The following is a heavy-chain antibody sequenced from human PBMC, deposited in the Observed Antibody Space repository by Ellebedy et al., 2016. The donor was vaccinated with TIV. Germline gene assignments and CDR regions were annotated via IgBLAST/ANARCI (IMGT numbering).Heavy chain of an antibody. J-gene: IGHJ5*02. CDR3: ATFPGSTIFGLVYWFDP. D-gene: IGHD3-3*01. CDR2: FAPEDGET. CDR1: GYTLTELS. V-gene: IGHV1-24*01. Sequence: ASVKVSCQVSGYTLTELSMHWVRQAPGKGLEWMGGFAPEDGETIYAQKFQGRVTMTEDTSTDTAYMELSSLRSEDTAVYYCATFPGSTIFGLVYWFDPWGQGTLVTVSS.